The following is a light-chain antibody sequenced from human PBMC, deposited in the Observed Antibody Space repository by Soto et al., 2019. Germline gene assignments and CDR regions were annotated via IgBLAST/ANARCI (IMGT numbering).Light chain of an antibody. CDR2: ENN. CDR1: STNIGAGYE. V-gene: IGLV1-40*01. CDR3: QSYDSSLSGYV. J-gene: IGLJ1*01. Sequence: QSVLTQPPSVSEAPGQRVTISCTGSSTNIGAGYEAHWYQQEPGTAPKLLIYENNNRPSGVPDRFSGSKSGTSASLAITGLQDEDEAEDYCQSYDSSLSGYVFGTGTKVTVL.